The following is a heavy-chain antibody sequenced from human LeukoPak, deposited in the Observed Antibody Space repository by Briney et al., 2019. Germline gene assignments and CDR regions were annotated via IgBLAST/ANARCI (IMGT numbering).Heavy chain of an antibody. CDR2: IYTSGST. V-gene: IGHV4-4*07. Sequence: KPSETLSLTCTASGGSISSYYWSWIRQPAGKGLEWIGRIYTSGSTNYNPSLKSRVTMSVDTSKNQFSLKLSSVTAADTAVYYCARDPKWELLPYYYYYMDVWGKGTTVTVS. CDR1: GGSISSYY. D-gene: IGHD1-26*01. CDR3: ARDPKWELLPYYYYYMDV. J-gene: IGHJ6*03.